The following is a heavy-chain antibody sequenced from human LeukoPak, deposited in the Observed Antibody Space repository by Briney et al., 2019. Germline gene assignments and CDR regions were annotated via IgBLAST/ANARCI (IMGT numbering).Heavy chain of an antibody. J-gene: IGHJ4*02. CDR1: GDAITGSSYY. CDR2: MYYSGNT. V-gene: IGHV4-39*01. D-gene: IGHD3-22*01. CDR3: ARQYFDRTGYYYFDY. Sequence: SETLSLTCTVSGDAITGSSYYWGCIRQSPGKGLEWIGSMYYSGNTYSNPSLERRVTMSADTSKNHFSLKLNSVSVADTSVYYCARQYFDRTGYYYFDYWGQGTLVIVSS.